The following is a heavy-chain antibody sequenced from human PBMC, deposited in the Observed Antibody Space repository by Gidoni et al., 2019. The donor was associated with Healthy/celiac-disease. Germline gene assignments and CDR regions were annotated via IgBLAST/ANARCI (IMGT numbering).Heavy chain of an antibody. CDR3: AKDLRKGRLDDAFDI. D-gene: IGHD3-3*01. CDR2: ISWNSGSI. V-gene: IGHV3-9*01. Sequence: EVQLVESGGGLVQPGRSLRLSCAASGFTFDDYAMHWVRQAPGKGLEWVSGISWNSGSIGYADSVKGRFTISRDNAKNSLYLQMNSLRAEDTALYYCAKDLRKGRLDDAFDIWGQGTMVTVSS. J-gene: IGHJ3*02. CDR1: GFTFDDYA.